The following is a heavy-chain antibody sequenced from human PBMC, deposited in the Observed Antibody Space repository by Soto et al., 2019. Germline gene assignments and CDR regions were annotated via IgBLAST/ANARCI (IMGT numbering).Heavy chain of an antibody. J-gene: IGHJ4*02. CDR2: IYWNDDK. CDR1: GFSLSTSGVG. CDR3: AHRLQAGLTKYYFDY. D-gene: IGHD4-4*01. V-gene: IGHV2-5*01. Sequence: SGPTLVNPTQTLTLTCTFSGFSLSTSGVGVGWIGQPPGKALEWLALIYWNDDKRYSPSLKSRLTITKDTSKNQVVLTMTNMDPVDTATYYCAHRLQAGLTKYYFDYWGQGTLVTVSS.